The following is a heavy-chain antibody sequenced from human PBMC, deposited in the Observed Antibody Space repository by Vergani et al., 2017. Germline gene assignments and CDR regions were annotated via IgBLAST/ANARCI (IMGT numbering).Heavy chain of an antibody. V-gene: IGHV4-61*01. CDR2: IYSSGST. Sequence: QVQLQESGPGLVKPSETLSLTCTVSGGSVSSGSYYWSWIRQPPGKGLEWIGYIYSSGSTNYNPSLKSRVTISVDTSKNQFSLKLSSVTAADTAVYYCARGPPYYDFWSAIGAFDIWGQGTMVTVSS. CDR3: ARGPPYYDFWSAIGAFDI. CDR1: GGSVSSGSYY. D-gene: IGHD3-3*01. J-gene: IGHJ3*02.